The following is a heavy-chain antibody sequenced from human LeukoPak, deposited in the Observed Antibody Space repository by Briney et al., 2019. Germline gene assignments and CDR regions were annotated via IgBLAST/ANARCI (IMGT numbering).Heavy chain of an antibody. CDR3: ARVVSDRRFLAPGAFDI. CDR1: GYTLTELS. D-gene: IGHD3-3*01. Sequence: ASVKVSCKVSGYTLTELSMHWVRQAPGKGLEWMGGFDPEDGETIYAQKFQGRVTMTEDTSTDTAYMELSSLRSEDTAVYYCARVVSDRRFLAPGAFDIWGQGTMVTVSS. V-gene: IGHV1-24*01. J-gene: IGHJ3*02. CDR2: FDPEDGET.